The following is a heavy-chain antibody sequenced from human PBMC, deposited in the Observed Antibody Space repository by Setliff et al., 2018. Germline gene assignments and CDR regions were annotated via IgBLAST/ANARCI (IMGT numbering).Heavy chain of an antibody. CDR1: GGSISSSSYY. D-gene: IGHD2-8*01. Sequence: SETLSLTCTVSGGSISSSSYYWGWIRQPPGKGLEWIGEINHSGSTNYNPSLKSRVTISVDTSKNQFSLKLSSVTAADTAVYYCARIDIVLMVYADWGQGTMVTV. CDR3: ARIDIVLMVYAD. V-gene: IGHV4-39*07. CDR2: INHSGST. J-gene: IGHJ3*01.